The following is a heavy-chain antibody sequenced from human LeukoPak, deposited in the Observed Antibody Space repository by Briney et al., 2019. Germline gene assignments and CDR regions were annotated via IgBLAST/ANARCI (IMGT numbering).Heavy chain of an antibody. CDR1: GFTFSSYA. D-gene: IGHD6-19*01. J-gene: IGHJ4*02. Sequence: GGSLRLSCAASGFTFSSYAMSWVRQAPGKGLEWVSSISNSGGNTYYADSVKGRFAISRDNPKNKLYLQMNSLRAEDTALYYCAKDISALRIAVAGFDYWGQGTLVTVSS. V-gene: IGHV3-23*01. CDR2: ISNSGGNT. CDR3: AKDISALRIAVAGFDY.